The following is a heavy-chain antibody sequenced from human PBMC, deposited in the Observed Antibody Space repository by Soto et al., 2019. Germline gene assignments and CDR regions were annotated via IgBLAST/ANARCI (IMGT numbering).Heavy chain of an antibody. CDR3: ARDGVFYPEGTINWFDP. D-gene: IGHD3-10*01. V-gene: IGHV3-30*03. J-gene: IGHJ5*02. CDR1: GFPFSIYG. Sequence: QVQLVESGGGVVQPGKSLRLSCAASGFPFSIYGMHWVRQAPGKGLEWVAVISDDGSKKFYAESVKGRFAVSRDNSKNTLFLQMNGLRAEDTALYYCARDGVFYPEGTINWFDPWGQGTLVTVSS. CDR2: ISDDGSKK.